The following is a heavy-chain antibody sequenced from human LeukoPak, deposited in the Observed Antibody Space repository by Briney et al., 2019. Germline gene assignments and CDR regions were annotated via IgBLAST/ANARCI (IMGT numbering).Heavy chain of an antibody. CDR2: IWYDGSNK. CDR3: ARDRSGSSSSDGGDDYYYGMDI. CDR1: GFTFSSYG. J-gene: IGHJ6*02. Sequence: AGGSLRLSYAASGFTFSSYGMHWVRQAPGKGLEWVAVIWYDGSNKYYADSVKGRFTISRDNSKNTLYLQMNSLRAEDTAVYYCARDRSGSSSSDGGDDYYYGMDIWGQGTTVTVSS. D-gene: IGHD6-6*01. V-gene: IGHV3-33*01.